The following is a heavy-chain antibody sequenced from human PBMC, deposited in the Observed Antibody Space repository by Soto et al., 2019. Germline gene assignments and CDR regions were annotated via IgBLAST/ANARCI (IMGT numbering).Heavy chain of an antibody. D-gene: IGHD4-17*01. J-gene: IGHJ4*02. CDR2: IIPIFGTA. CDR1: GGTFRTYG. CDR3: ARGVDYYDYTGESTIGVYFDD. V-gene: IGHV1-69*01. Sequence: QVQLVQSGAEVKQPGSSVKVSCKAPGGTFRTYGISWVRQAPGQGLEWVGGIIPIFGTAYKSQQFQGRVRITADEPTNTAYMELSSLRSEDTAVYYYARGVDYYDYTGESTIGVYFDDWGPGTQVTVSS.